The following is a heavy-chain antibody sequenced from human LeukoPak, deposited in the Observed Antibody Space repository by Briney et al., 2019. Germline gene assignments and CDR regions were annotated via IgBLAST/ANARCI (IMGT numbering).Heavy chain of an antibody. V-gene: IGHV3-7*01. Sequence: GGSLRLSCAASGFTFSSYWMSWVRQAPGKGLEWVANIKQDGSEKYYVDSVKGRITISRDNAKNSLYLQMNSLRAEDTAVYYCARETDTAMVPPFDYWGQGTLVTVSS. J-gene: IGHJ4*02. CDR3: ARETDTAMVPPFDY. D-gene: IGHD5-18*01. CDR2: IKQDGSEK. CDR1: GFTFSSYW.